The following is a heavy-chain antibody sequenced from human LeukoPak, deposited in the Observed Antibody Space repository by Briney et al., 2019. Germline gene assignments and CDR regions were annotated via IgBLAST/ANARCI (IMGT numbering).Heavy chain of an antibody. CDR1: GFTFSSYA. Sequence: PGGSLRLSCAASGFTFSSYAMHWVRQAPGKGLEWVAVISYDGSNKYYADSVKGRFTISRDNSKNTLYLQMNSLRAEDTAVYYCAREVYGGNSRPVDYWGQGTLVTVSS. V-gene: IGHV3-30-3*01. D-gene: IGHD4-23*01. CDR3: AREVYGGNSRPVDY. J-gene: IGHJ4*02. CDR2: ISYDGSNK.